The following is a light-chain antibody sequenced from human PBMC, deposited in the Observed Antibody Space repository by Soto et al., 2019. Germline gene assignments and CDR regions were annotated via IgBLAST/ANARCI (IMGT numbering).Light chain of an antibody. CDR3: HQYGSSPAT. CDR1: QSVSNNY. CDR2: GAT. Sequence: EILLTQSPGTLSLSPGERATLSCRASQSVSNNYLAWYQQKPGQAPRLLIYGATSRATGIPDRFSGSGSGTDFTLTISRLEPEDFAVYYCHQYGSSPATFGGGTKVDIK. V-gene: IGKV3-20*01. J-gene: IGKJ4*01.